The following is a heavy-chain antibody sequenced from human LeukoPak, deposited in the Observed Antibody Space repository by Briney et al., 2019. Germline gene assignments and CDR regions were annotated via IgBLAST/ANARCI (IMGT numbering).Heavy chain of an antibody. CDR3: ARGDSGSFSQFDC. J-gene: IGHJ4*02. V-gene: IGHV4-61*08. Sequence: PSETLSLTCTVSGGSISNGDHYWSWIRQHPGKGLEWIGHIYYSGSTNYNPSLKSRVTISVDTSKNQFSLKLTSVTAADTAVYYCARGDSGSFSQFDCWGQGTLVTVSS. D-gene: IGHD1-26*01. CDR1: GGSISNGDHY. CDR2: IYYSGST.